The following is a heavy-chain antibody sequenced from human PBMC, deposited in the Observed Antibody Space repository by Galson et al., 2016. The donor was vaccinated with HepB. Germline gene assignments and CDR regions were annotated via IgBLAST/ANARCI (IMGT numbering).Heavy chain of an antibody. J-gene: IGHJ4*02. CDR3: ARDGGGSSGYYLDY. CDR2: IKDDGSNK. V-gene: IGHV3-7*01. CDR1: GFTFSNYW. D-gene: IGHD3-22*01. Sequence: SLRLSCAASGFTFSNYWMSWVRQGPGKGLEWVGNIKDDGSNKYYADSVKGRFTIFRDNSKNTLYLQMNSLRAEDTAVYYCARDGGGSSGYYLDYWGQGTLVTVSS.